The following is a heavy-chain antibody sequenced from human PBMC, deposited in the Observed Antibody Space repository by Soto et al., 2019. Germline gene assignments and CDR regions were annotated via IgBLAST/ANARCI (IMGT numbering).Heavy chain of an antibody. CDR3: AREAQLGMGAFDI. CDR1: GYTFTSYY. V-gene: IGHV1-46*01. CDR2: INPSGGST. J-gene: IGHJ3*02. D-gene: IGHD7-27*01. Sequence: QVQLVQSGAEVKKPGASVKVSSKASGYTFTSYYMHWVRQAPGQGLEWMGIINPSGGSTSYAQKFQGRVTMTRDTSTSTVYMELSSLRSEDTAVYYCAREAQLGMGAFDIWGQGTMVTVSS.